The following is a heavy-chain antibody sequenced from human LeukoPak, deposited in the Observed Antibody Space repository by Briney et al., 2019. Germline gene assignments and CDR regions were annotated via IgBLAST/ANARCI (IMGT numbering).Heavy chain of an antibody. V-gene: IGHV1-18*01. D-gene: IGHD1-26*01. Sequence: GASVKVSCKASGYTFTSYGISWVRQAPGQGLEWMGWISAYNGNTNYAQKLQGRVTMTTDTSTSAAYMELRSLRSDDTAVYYCARDLVGGSYHPSHDAFDIWGQGTMVTVSS. CDR3: ARDLVGGSYHPSHDAFDI. CDR1: GYTFTSYG. CDR2: ISAYNGNT. J-gene: IGHJ3*02.